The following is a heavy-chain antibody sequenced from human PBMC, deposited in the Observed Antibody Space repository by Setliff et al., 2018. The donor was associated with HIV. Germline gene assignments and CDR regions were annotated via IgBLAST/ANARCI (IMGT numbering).Heavy chain of an antibody. V-gene: IGHV4-38-2*01. J-gene: IGHJ4*02. D-gene: IGHD3-22*01. Sequence: SETLSLTCAVSGYSISSGYYWGWIRQPPGKGLEWIGSIYHSGSTYYNPSLKSRVTIAVDTSKNQFSLKLSSVTAADTAGYYCARRVGSYYDSRGGVWGQGTLVTVSS. CDR1: GYSISSGYY. CDR3: ARRVGSYYDSRGGV. CDR2: IYHSGST.